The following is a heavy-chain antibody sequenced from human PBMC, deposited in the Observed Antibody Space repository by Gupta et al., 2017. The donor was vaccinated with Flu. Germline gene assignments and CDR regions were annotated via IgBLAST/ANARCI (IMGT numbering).Heavy chain of an antibody. V-gene: IGHV1-8*01. Sequence: NPSSGNTGYAQKFQGRVILTRDISISTAYMELSSLRSDDTAIYYCARNLWETGDFDYWGQGALVTVSS. D-gene: IGHD7-27*01. J-gene: IGHJ4*02. CDR3: ARNLWETGDFDY. CDR2: NPSSGNT.